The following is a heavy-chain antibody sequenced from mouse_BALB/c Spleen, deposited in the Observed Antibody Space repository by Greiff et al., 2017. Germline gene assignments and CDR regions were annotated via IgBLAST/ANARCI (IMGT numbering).Heavy chain of an antibody. CDR2: IYPGNGDT. Sequence: QVQLQQPGAELVKPGASVKMSCKASGYTFTSYNMHWVKQTPGQGLEWIGAIYPGNGDTSYNQKFKGKATLTADKSSSTAYMQLSSLTSEDSAVYYCAREGITTVVADYWGQGTTLTVSS. CDR3: AREGITTVVADY. D-gene: IGHD1-1*01. CDR1: GYTFTSYN. J-gene: IGHJ2*01. V-gene: IGHV1-12*01.